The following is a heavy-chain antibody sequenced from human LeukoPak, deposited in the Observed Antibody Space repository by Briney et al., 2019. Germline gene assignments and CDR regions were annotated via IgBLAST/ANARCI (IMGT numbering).Heavy chain of an antibody. CDR3: ARENYDSSGYYFDY. CDR2: IYHSGST. V-gene: IGHV4-38-2*02. D-gene: IGHD3-22*01. CDR1: GYSISSGYY. Sequence: SETLSLTCTVSGYSISSGYYWGWIRQPPGKGLEWIGSIYHSGSTYYNPSLKSRVTISVDTSKNQFSLELSSVTAAGTAVYYCARENYDSSGYYFDYWGQGTLVTVSS. J-gene: IGHJ4*02.